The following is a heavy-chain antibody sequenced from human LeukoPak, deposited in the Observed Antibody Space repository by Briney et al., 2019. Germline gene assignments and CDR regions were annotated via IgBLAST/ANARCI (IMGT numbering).Heavy chain of an antibody. J-gene: IGHJ5*02. D-gene: IGHD6-6*01. CDR1: GFTFSSYA. V-gene: IGHV3-23*01. Sequence: GGSLRLSCAASGFTFSSYALTWVRQAPGKGLEWVSTISGSGDTTYYADSVKGRFTISRDNSKNTLYLQMNSLRAEDTAVYYCAKQTRMYSTSPNWFDPWGQGTLVTVSS. CDR3: AKQTRMYSTSPNWFDP. CDR2: ISGSGDTT.